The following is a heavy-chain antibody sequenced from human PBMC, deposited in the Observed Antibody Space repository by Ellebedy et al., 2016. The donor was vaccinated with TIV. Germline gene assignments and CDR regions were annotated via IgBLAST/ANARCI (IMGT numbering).Heavy chain of an antibody. CDR2: TYYRSKWYN. V-gene: IGHV6-1*01. CDR1: GDSVSSNSAA. CDR3: ARVWYDYIWGTIHDAFDI. J-gene: IGHJ3*02. D-gene: IGHD3-16*01. Sequence: SQTLSLTXXISGDSVSSNSAAWNWIRQSPSRGLEWLGRTYYRSKWYNDYAVSVKSRITINPDTSKNQFSLQLNSVTPEDTAVYYCARVWYDYIWGTIHDAFDIWGQGTMVTVSS.